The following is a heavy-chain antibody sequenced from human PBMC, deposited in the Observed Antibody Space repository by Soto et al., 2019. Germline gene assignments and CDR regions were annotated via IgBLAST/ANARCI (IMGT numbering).Heavy chain of an antibody. CDR2: IYHSGST. CDR1: GGSISSGGYY. D-gene: IGHD5-18*01. CDR3: ARGGRYSYGYDY. J-gene: IGHJ4*02. V-gene: IGHV4-31*03. Sequence: PSETLSLTCTVSGGSISSGGYYWSWIRQHPGKGLEWIGYIYHSGSTYYNPSLKSRVTISVDTSKNQFSLKLSSVTAADTAVYYCARGGRYSYGYDYWGQGTLVTVSS.